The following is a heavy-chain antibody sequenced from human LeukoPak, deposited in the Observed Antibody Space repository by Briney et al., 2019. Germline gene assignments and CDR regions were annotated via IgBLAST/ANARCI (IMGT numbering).Heavy chain of an antibody. CDR3: ARGRYDGNDH. CDR1: GGSISSSSYY. J-gene: IGHJ4*02. CDR2: IYYSGST. D-gene: IGHD3-22*01. Sequence: PSETLSLTCTVSGGSISSSSYYWGWIRQPPGKGLEWIGSIYYSGSTYYNPSLKSRVTISVDTSKNQFSLKLSSVTAADTAVYYCARGRYDGNDHWGQGTLVTVSS. V-gene: IGHV4-39*07.